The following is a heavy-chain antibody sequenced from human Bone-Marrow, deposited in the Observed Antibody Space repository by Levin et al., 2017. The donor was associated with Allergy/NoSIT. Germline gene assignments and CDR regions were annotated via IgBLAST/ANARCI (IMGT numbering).Heavy chain of an antibody. J-gene: IGHJ4*02. Sequence: GGSLRLSCAASGFTFSSYGMHWVRQAPGKGLEWVAVIWYDGSNKYYADSVKGRFTISRDNSKNTLYLQMNSLRAEDTAVYYCARASGYCTNGVCYTDYYFDYWGQGTLVTVSS. CDR1: GFTFSSYG. D-gene: IGHD2-8*01. V-gene: IGHV3-33*01. CDR2: IWYDGSNK. CDR3: ARASGYCTNGVCYTDYYFDY.